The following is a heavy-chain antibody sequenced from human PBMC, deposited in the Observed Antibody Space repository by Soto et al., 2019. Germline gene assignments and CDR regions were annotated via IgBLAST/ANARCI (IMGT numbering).Heavy chain of an antibody. D-gene: IGHD1-26*01. CDR1: GYIFTGYY. CDR2: ISPKSGDT. CDR3: ARGSPRMGALRTY. J-gene: IGHJ4*02. V-gene: IGHV1-2*02. Sequence: QVQLVQSGDEVQKSGASVKVSCEASGYIFTGYYIHWMRQAPGQGLEWMGWISPKSGDTNLAQQFKGRVTVTTVTSITTAYMELTRLASDDTAVYYCARGSPRMGALRTYGGQGTLLTVSS.